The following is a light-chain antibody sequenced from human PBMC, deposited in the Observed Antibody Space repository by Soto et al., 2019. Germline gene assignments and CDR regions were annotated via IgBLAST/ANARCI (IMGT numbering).Light chain of an antibody. J-gene: IGKJ1*01. CDR2: DAS. CDR1: QSISSW. CDR3: QPYNSYPWT. V-gene: IGKV1-5*01. Sequence: DIQMTQSPSTLSASVGDRVTITCRASQSISSWLAWYQQKPGKAPKLLIYDASSLESGVPSRFSGSGSGTEFTLSISSLQPDSFATYYCQPYNSYPWTFGQGTKVEIK.